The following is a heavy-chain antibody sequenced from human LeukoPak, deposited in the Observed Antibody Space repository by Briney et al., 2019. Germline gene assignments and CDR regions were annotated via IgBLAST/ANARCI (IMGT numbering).Heavy chain of an antibody. D-gene: IGHD3-10*01. CDR1: GYSISSGYY. CDR2: IYHSGST. Sequence: SETLSLTCAVSGYSISSGYYWGWIRQPPGKGLEWIGSIYHSGSTYYNPSLKNRVTISVDTSKSQLSLELISVTAADTAVYYCARIITMIRGERSGYFASWGQGTLVTVSS. CDR3: ARIITMIRGERSGYFAS. V-gene: IGHV4-38-2*01. J-gene: IGHJ4*02.